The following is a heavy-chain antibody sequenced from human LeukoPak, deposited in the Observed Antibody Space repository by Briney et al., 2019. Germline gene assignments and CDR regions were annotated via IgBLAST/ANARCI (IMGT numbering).Heavy chain of an antibody. CDR3: ARDRHKYNYDSGGYPPY. D-gene: IGHD3-22*01. Sequence: GGSLRLSCAASGFTFSSYAMSWVRKAPGEGLEWVSAISGSGGSTYYADSVKGRFTISRDNAKNSLYLQMNTLRAEDTAVYYCARDRHKYNYDSGGYPPYWGQGTLVTVSS. CDR2: ISGSGGST. CDR1: GFTFSSYA. V-gene: IGHV3-23*01. J-gene: IGHJ4*02.